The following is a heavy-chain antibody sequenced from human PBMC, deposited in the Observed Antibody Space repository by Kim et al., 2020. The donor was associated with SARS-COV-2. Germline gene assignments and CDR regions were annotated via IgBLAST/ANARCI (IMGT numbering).Heavy chain of an antibody. J-gene: IGHJ6*02. CDR2: ISASNGNT. CDR3: ARGYGSGSYYSYYYYCMDL. CDR1: GYTFTSYG. Sequence: AAVKVSCKASGYTFTSYGISWVRQAPGQGLEWMGWISASNGNTNYAQKLQGRVTMTTDTSTSTAYMELRSLRSDDTAVYYCARGYGSGSYYSYYYYCMDLWGQGTTVTVSS. D-gene: IGHD3-10*01. V-gene: IGHV1-18*04.